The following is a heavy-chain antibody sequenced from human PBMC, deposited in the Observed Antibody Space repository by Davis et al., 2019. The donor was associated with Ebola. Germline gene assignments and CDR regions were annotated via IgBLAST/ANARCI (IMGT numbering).Heavy chain of an antibody. D-gene: IGHD1-26*01. CDR3: ASAHRVGDY. J-gene: IGHJ4*02. CDR1: GFTFSSYG. Sequence: GESLKISCAASGFTFSSYGIHWVRQAPGKGLEWVAVIWYDGSNKYYADSVKGRFTISRDNSKNTLYLQMNSLRAEDTAVYYCASAHRVGDYWGQGSLVTVSS. V-gene: IGHV3-33*08. CDR2: IWYDGSNK.